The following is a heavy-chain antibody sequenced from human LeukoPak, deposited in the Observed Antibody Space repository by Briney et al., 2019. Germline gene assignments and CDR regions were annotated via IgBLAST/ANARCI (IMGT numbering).Heavy chain of an antibody. CDR1: GFTFSSYG. D-gene: IGHD3-22*01. Sequence: GGSLRLSCAASGFTFSSYGMHWVRQAPGKGLEWEAVIWYDVSNKYYADSVKGRFTISRDNSKNTLYLQMNSLRAEDTAVYYCARDYTYYYDSSGYYYVRYYFDYWGQGTLVTVSS. J-gene: IGHJ4*02. V-gene: IGHV3-33*01. CDR2: IWYDVSNK. CDR3: ARDYTYYYDSSGYYYVRYYFDY.